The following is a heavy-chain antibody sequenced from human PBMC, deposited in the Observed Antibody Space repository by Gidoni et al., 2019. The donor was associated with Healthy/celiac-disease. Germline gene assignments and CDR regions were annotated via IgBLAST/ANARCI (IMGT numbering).Heavy chain of an antibody. CDR3: ATSILLNWFDP. J-gene: IGHJ5*02. CDR2: MRGSGGST. Sequence: EVQLLESGGGLVQPGGSLRLSCAASGITFSSYSMSWVRQAPGKGLEWVSAMRGSGGSTYYADSVKGRFTISRDNSKNTLYLQMNSLRAEDTAVYYCATSILLNWFDPWGQGTLVTVSS. D-gene: IGHD1-26*01. V-gene: IGHV3-23*01. CDR1: GITFSSYS.